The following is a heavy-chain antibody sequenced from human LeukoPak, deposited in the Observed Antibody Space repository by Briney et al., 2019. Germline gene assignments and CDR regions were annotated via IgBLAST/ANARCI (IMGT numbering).Heavy chain of an antibody. CDR3: AREGYGSGSYYGRSFDY. Sequence: PSETLSLTCTVSGGSISSYYWSWIRQPAGKGLEWIGRIYTSGSTNYSPSLKSRVTMSVDTSKNQFSLKLSSVTAADTAVYYCAREGYGSGSYYGRSFDYWGQGTLVTVSS. D-gene: IGHD3-10*01. V-gene: IGHV4-4*07. J-gene: IGHJ4*02. CDR2: IYTSGST. CDR1: GGSISSYY.